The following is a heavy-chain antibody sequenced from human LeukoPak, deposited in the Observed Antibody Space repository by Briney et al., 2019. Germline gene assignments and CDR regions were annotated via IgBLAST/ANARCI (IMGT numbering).Heavy chain of an antibody. CDR2: ISYDGSNK. Sequence: PGRSLRLSCAASGFTFSSYAMHWVRQAPGKGLEWVAVISYDGSNKYYADSVKGRFTISRDNSKNTLYLQMNSLRAEDTAVYYCAKGIRDYYYGMDVWGQGTTVTVSS. CDR1: GFTFSSYA. J-gene: IGHJ6*02. CDR3: AKGIRDYYYGMDV. V-gene: IGHV3-30*04.